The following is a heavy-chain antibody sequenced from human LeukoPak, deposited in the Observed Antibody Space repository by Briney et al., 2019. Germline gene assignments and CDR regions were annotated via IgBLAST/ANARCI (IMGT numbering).Heavy chain of an antibody. D-gene: IGHD3-10*01. J-gene: IGHJ5*02. CDR1: GRSFSGYY. CDR2: INYSGKA. V-gene: IGHV4-34*01. Sequence: PSETLSLTCAVYGRSFSGYYWSWIRQPPGKGLEWIAEINYSGKANFNPSLESRVAISVDTSKSQFSLNLTSVTAADTAIYYCARLDVHHGSGTFYFYFDPWGQGTLVTVSS. CDR3: ARLDVHHGSGTFYFYFDP.